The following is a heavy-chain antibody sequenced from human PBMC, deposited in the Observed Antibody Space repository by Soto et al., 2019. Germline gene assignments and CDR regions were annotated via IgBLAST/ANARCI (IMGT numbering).Heavy chain of an antibody. J-gene: IGHJ6*02. CDR1: GGSFSGYY. CDR3: ARGPTEDSIRSYAHGVDV. CDR2: INHSGST. Sequence: SDTLSFTCAVYGGSFSGYYWSWIRQPPGKGLEWIGEINHSGSTNYNPSLKSRVTISVDTSKHQFSLKLSSVTAADTAVYYCARGPTEDSIRSYAHGVDVCGQWTTLTV. V-gene: IGHV4-34*01. D-gene: IGHD6-13*01.